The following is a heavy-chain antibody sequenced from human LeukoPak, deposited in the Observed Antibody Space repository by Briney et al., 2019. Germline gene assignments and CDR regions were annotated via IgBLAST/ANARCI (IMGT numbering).Heavy chain of an antibody. CDR1: GFTFSSYA. CDR3: AKGSPMVRGVIGDY. V-gene: IGHV3-23*01. CDR2: ISGSGRST. Sequence: GGSLRLSCAASGFTFSSYAMSWVRQAPGKGLEWVSAISGSGRSTYYADSVKGRFTISRDNSKNTLYLQMNSLRAEDTVVYYCAKGSPMVRGVIGDYWGQGTLVTVSS. D-gene: IGHD3-10*01. J-gene: IGHJ4*02.